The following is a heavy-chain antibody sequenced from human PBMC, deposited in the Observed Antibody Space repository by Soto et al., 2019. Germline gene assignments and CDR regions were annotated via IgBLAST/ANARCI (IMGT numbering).Heavy chain of an antibody. D-gene: IGHD1-26*01. CDR2: IIPIFGTA. CDR3: ARELVGATSRWLSY. J-gene: IGHJ4*02. CDR1: GGTFSSYA. Sequence: AVKVSCKASGGTFSSYAISWVRQAPGQGLEWMGGIIPIFGTANYAQKFQGRVTITADESTSTAYMELSSLRSEDTAVYYCARELVGATSRWLSYWGQGTPVTAPQ. V-gene: IGHV1-69*13.